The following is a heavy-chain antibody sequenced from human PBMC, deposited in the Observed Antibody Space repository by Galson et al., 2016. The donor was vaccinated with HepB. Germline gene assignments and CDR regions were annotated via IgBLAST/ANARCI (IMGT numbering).Heavy chain of an antibody. J-gene: IGHJ6*03. CDR1: GFTFRRYG. D-gene: IGHD2-2*01. Sequence: SLRLSCAASGFTFRRYGMHWVRQAPGKGLEWVAVIWHNGNNKYYGDSVKGRFTISRDNSKNTVYLQMNNLRVEDTALYYCAKAHHLLNYYYYYYMDVWGKGTTVTVSS. CDR2: IWHNGNNK. V-gene: IGHV3-33*06. CDR3: AKAHHLLNYYYYYYMDV.